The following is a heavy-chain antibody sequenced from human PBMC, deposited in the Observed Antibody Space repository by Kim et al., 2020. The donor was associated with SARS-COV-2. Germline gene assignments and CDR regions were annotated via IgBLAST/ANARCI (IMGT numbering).Heavy chain of an antibody. CDR3: AADLVTAAGYYYYYGMDV. CDR2: IVVGSGNT. J-gene: IGHJ6*02. D-gene: IGHD6-13*01. V-gene: IGHV1-58*01. Sequence: SVKVSCKASGFTFTSSAVQWVRQARGQRLEWIGWIVVGSGNTNYAQKFQERVTITRDMSTSTAYMELSSLRSEDTAVYYCAADLVTAAGYYYYYGMDVWGQGTTVTVSS. CDR1: GFTFTSSA.